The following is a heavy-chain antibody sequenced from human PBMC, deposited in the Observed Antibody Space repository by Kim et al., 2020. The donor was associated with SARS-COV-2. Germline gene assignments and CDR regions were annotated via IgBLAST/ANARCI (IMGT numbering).Heavy chain of an antibody. CDR2: IYYSGST. V-gene: IGHV4-59*01. Sequence: SETLSLTCTVSGDSITNYYWSWIRQPPGKGLEWIGYIYYSGSTNYNPSLKSRVTISVDTSKNRFSLRLSSVTAADTAVYYCARGPSGYRDVDWFDPWGQGTLVTVSS. CDR3: ARGPSGYRDVDWFDP. D-gene: IGHD5-12*01. J-gene: IGHJ5*02. CDR1: GDSITNYY.